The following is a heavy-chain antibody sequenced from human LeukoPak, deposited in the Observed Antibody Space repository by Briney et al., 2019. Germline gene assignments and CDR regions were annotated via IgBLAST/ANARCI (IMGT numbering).Heavy chain of an antibody. V-gene: IGHV3-11*01. J-gene: IGHJ5*02. CDR3: ATDGAGFGT. CDR1: GFSFSDYY. Sequence: GGSLRLSCAASGFSFSDYYMSWLRQAPGKGLEWLSYINIGGTNTHYADSVKGRFTISRDNAKKSLYLELTNLRAEDTAVYYCATDGAGFGTWGQGVLVTVSS. CDR2: INIGGTNT.